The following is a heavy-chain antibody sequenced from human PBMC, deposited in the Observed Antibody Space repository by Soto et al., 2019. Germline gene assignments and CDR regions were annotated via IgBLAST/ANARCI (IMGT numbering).Heavy chain of an antibody. V-gene: IGHV1-69*01. Sequence: QVQLVQSGAEVKKPGSSVKVSCKASGGTFSSYAISWVRQAPGQGLEWMGGIIPIFGTTNYAQKFQGRVTITADESTSTAYMELSSLRSEDTAVYYCARITPTGWTKYYYGMDVWGQGTTVTVSS. CDR3: ARITPTGWTKYYYGMDV. D-gene: IGHD2-15*01. CDR2: IIPIFGTT. J-gene: IGHJ6*02. CDR1: GGTFSSYA.